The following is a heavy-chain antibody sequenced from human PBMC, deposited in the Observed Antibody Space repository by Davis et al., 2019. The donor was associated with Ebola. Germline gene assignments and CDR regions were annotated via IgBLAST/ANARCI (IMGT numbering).Heavy chain of an antibody. J-gene: IGHJ6*02. CDR1: GFTFSSYS. Sequence: GESLKISCAASGFTFSSYSMNWVRQAPGKGLEWVSSISSSSSYIYYADSVKGRFTISRDNAKNSLYLQMNSLRAEDTAVYYCAKIPYPSYYYYGMDVWGQGTTVTVSS. CDR3: AKIPYPSYYYYGMDV. V-gene: IGHV3-21*04. CDR2: ISSSSSYI.